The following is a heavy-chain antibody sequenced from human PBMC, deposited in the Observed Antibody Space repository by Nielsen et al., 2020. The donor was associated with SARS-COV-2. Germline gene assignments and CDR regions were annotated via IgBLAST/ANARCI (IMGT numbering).Heavy chain of an antibody. Sequence: GESLKISCAASGFTFSSYAMSWVRQAPGKGLEWVSAISGSGGSTYYADSVKGRFTISRDNSKNTLYLQMNSLRAEDTAVYYCAKDQRVPAAGIYDYWGQGTLVTVSS. J-gene: IGHJ4*02. CDR1: GFTFSSYA. V-gene: IGHV3-23*01. CDR2: ISGSGGST. D-gene: IGHD6-13*01. CDR3: AKDQRVPAAGIYDY.